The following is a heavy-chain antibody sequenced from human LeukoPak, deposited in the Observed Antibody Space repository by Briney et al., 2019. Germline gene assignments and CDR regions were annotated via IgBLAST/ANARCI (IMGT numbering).Heavy chain of an antibody. CDR2: IHHSGST. D-gene: IGHD3-22*01. CDR3: AKNYYDSGGVMVDDAFDI. J-gene: IGHJ3*02. V-gene: IGHV4-30-2*01. Sequence: SETLSLTCTVSGGSISSDTNYWSWIRQPPGKDLEWIGYIHHSGSTSDNPSLKSRITISVDRSKNQFSLKLNSVTAADTAVYYCAKNYYDSGGVMVDDAFDIWGQGTMVSVSS. CDR1: GGSISSDTNY.